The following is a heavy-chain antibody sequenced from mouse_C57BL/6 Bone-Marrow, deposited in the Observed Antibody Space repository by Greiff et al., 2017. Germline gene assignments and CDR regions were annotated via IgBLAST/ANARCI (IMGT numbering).Heavy chain of an antibody. CDR1: GYTFTNYW. Sequence: VKVVESGAELVRPGTSVKMSCKASGYTFTNYWIGWAKQRPGHGLEWIGDIYPGGGYTNYNEKFKGKATLTADKSSSTAYMQFSSLTSEDSAIYYWARSGKEYYYAMDYWGQGTSVTVSS. V-gene: IGHV1-63*01. J-gene: IGHJ4*01. CDR3: ARSGKEYYYAMDY. D-gene: IGHD2-1*01. CDR2: IYPGGGYT.